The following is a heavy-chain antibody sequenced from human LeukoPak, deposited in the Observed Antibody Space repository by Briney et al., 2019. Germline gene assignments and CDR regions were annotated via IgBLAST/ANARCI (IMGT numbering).Heavy chain of an antibody. Sequence: GGSLRLSCVASGFTFSSHSMNWVRQAPGRGLEWVSSISGSSTYIYYADSVKGRFTISRDNAKNSLYLQMNSLRAEDTAVYYCATDSSWYGSYAFDIWGQGTMVTVSS. CDR3: ATDSSWYGSYAFDI. D-gene: IGHD6-13*01. CDR1: GFTFSSHS. CDR2: ISGSSTYI. J-gene: IGHJ3*02. V-gene: IGHV3-21*01.